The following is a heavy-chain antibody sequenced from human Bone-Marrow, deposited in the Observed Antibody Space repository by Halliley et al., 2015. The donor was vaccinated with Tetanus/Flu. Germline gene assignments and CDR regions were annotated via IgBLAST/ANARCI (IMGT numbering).Heavy chain of an antibody. Sequence: SLRLSCGVSGGSISSDNWWGRVRQPPGKGLEWIGEIYHTGSTSYNPSLKSRVPISVDKSKNQFSLNLTSVTAAGTAMYYCARSRIPARPRGKSDFDYWGQGTLVTVSS. CDR1: GGSISSDNW. V-gene: IGHV4-4*02. CDR3: ARSRIPARPRGKSDFDY. CDR2: IYHTGST. D-gene: IGHD6-6*01. J-gene: IGHJ4*02.